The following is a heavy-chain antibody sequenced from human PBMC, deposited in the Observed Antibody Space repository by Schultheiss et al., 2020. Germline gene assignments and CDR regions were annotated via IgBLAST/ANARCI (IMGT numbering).Heavy chain of an antibody. CDR2: IYYSGST. Sequence: SETLSLTCAVSGGSINSGGYYWNWIRQHPGKGLEWIGYIYYSGSTYYNPSLKSRLTVSLDTSKNQFSLKLSSVTAADTAVYYCARGRMITGTTGVRGAFDIWGQGTMVTVSS. CDR3: ARGRMITGTTGVRGAFDI. D-gene: IGHD1-7*01. J-gene: IGHJ3*02. CDR1: GGSINSGGYY. V-gene: IGHV4-31*11.